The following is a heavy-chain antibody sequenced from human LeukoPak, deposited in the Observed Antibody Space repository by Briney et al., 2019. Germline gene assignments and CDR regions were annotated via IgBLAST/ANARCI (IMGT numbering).Heavy chain of an antibody. CDR1: GFIFRDHS. CDR2: ISYDGSNK. J-gene: IGHJ3*02. D-gene: IGHD3-10*01. V-gene: IGHV3-30-3*01. CDR3: ARDGVGVDAFDI. Sequence: PGGSLRLSCAGSGFIFRDHSIHWVRQGPDTGLEWVAVISYDGSNKYYADSVKGRFTISRDNSKNMVYVEMNSLRTEDTALYYCARDGVGVDAFDIWGQGTMVTV.